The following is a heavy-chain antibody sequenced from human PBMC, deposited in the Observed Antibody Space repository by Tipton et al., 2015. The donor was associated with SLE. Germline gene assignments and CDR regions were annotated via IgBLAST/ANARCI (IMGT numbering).Heavy chain of an antibody. V-gene: IGHV4-38-2*02. CDR3: ARDSGSVVEDY. Sequence: TLSLTCTVSGYSISSGFYWGWIRQPPGKGLEWIGNIYHSGSTFYNPSLKSRVTISVDTSKNQFSLKLSSVTAADTAVYYCARDSGSVVEDYWGQGTLVTVSS. CDR2: IYHSGST. CDR1: GYSISSGFY. D-gene: IGHD1-26*01. J-gene: IGHJ4*02.